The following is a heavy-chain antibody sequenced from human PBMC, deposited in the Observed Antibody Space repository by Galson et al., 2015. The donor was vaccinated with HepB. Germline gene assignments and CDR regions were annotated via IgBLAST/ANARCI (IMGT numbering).Heavy chain of an antibody. D-gene: IGHD2-15*01. Sequence: QSGAEVKKPGESLKISCKGSGYSFTTNWIGWVRQMPGKGLEWMGIIYAGNSDTRYSPSFQGQVTISVDKSISTAYLQWSSLKASDTAMYYCARRDNAATITDFDYWGQGTLVTVSP. CDR3: ARRDNAATITDFDY. CDR2: IYAGNSDT. CDR1: GYSFTTNW. V-gene: IGHV5-51*03. J-gene: IGHJ4*02.